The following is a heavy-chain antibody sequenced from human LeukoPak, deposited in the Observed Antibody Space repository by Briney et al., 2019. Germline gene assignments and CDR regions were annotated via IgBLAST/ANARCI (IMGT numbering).Heavy chain of an antibody. V-gene: IGHV3-7*01. CDR2: IKYDGSEK. CDR1: GFTLSSYW. J-gene: IGHJ4*02. Sequence: GGSLRLSCAASGFTLSSYWMSWVRQAPGKGLEWVANIKYDGSEKDYVDSVKGRFTISRDNAKNSLYLQMNSLRAEDTAVYYGARDIAPAGLFFDYWGQETLVTVSS. D-gene: IGHD6-13*01. CDR3: ARDIAPAGLFFDY.